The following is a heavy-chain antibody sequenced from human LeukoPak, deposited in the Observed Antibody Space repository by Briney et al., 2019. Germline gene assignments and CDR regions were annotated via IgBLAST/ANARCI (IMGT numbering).Heavy chain of an antibody. D-gene: IGHD6-19*01. Sequence: KAGGSLRLSCAASGFTFSNYAMSWVRQAPGKGLEWVSGITGSGGSTNYADSVKGRFTISRDNSKNTLYLQMSSLRAEDTAVYYCTGGGWSTDAFDIWGQGTMVAVSS. J-gene: IGHJ3*02. CDR1: GFTFSNYA. CDR2: ITGSGGST. CDR3: TGGGWSTDAFDI. V-gene: IGHV3-23*01.